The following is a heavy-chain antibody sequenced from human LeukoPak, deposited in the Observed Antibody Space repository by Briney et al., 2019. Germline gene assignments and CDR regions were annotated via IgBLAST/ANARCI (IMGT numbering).Heavy chain of an antibody. J-gene: IGHJ4*02. CDR2: ISGGGGTT. CDR1: GFTFSSYA. Sequence: PGGSLRLSCAASGFTFSSYAMNWVRQAPGEGLEWVSAISGGGGTTYYADSAKGRFTISRDNSKNTLFLQMNSLRAEDTAVYYCAKDREGLSSGYDLEYFDYWGQGTLVTVSS. V-gene: IGHV3-23*01. CDR3: AKDREGLSSGYDLEYFDY. D-gene: IGHD5-12*01.